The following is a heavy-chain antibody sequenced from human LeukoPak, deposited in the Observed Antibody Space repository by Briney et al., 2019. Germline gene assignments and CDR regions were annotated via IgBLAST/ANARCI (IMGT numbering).Heavy chain of an antibody. CDR2: IYYSGST. Sequence: SETLSLTCTVSGGSISSYCWGWIRQPPGKGLEWIGYIYYSGSTNYNPSLKSRVTISVDTSKNQFSLKLSSVTAADTAVYYCARDGSSWAGGWFDPWGQGTLVTVSS. J-gene: IGHJ5*02. CDR1: GGSISSYC. CDR3: ARDGSSWAGGWFDP. D-gene: IGHD6-13*01. V-gene: IGHV4-59*01.